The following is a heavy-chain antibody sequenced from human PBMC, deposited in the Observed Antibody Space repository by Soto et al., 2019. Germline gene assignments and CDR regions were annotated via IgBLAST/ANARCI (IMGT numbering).Heavy chain of an antibody. CDR2: ISTYNGDT. V-gene: IGHV1-18*01. J-gene: IGHJ6*02. CDR1: GYTFSTSG. D-gene: IGHD2-15*01. CDR3: ARAGAAPYYYYGMDV. Sequence: QVQLVQSGAEVRKPGASVKVSCKASGYTFSTSGMSCLRQAPGQWLEWMGWISTYNGDTNDAPKFQDRVTMTSDTSTSTVYMELRRLRSDDKAVYYCARAGAAPYYYYGMDVGGQGTRVAGSS.